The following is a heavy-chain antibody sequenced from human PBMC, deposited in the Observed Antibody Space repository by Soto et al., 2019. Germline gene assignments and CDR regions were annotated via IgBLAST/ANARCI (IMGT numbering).Heavy chain of an antibody. CDR3: ARAQYCSSTSCSYYFDY. Sequence: VASVKVSCKASGYTFTGYYMHWVRQAPGQGLEWMGWINPNSGGTNYAQKFQGWVTMTRDTSISTAYMELSRLRSDDTAVYYCARAQYCSSTSCSYYFDYWGQGTLVTVSS. CDR1: GYTFTGYY. V-gene: IGHV1-2*04. J-gene: IGHJ4*02. D-gene: IGHD2-2*01. CDR2: INPNSGGT.